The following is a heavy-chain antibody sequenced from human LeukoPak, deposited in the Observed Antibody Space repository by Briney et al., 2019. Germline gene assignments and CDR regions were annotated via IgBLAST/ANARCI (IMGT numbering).Heavy chain of an antibody. V-gene: IGHV5-51*01. CDR3: ARQYCSTGVCYPPSFDF. Sequence: GESLKISCKGSGYSFTSYWIGWVRQMPGKGLECVGIIYPGDSRTTYSPSFQGQVTISADNSITTAYLQWSSLKASDTAMYFCARQYCSTGVCYPPSFDFWGQGTLVTVSS. J-gene: IGHJ4*02. CDR1: GYSFTSYW. D-gene: IGHD2-8*01. CDR2: IYPGDSRT.